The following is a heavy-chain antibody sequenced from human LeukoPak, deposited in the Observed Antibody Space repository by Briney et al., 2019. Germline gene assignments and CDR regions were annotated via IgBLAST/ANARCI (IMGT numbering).Heavy chain of an antibody. Sequence: GGSLRLSCAVSGFTFNTYSMNWVRQAPGKGLEWVSYISSSSDIIYYADSVKGRFTISRDNTKNSVYLQMSSLRAEDTAVYYCAREVWGPEYWGQGTLVTVSS. D-gene: IGHD1-14*01. CDR1: GFTFNTYS. CDR2: ISSSSDII. J-gene: IGHJ4*02. V-gene: IGHV3-48*04. CDR3: AREVWGPEY.